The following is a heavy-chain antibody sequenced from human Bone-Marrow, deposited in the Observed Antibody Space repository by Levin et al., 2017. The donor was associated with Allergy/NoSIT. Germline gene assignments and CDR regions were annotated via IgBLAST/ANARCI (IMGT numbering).Heavy chain of an antibody. CDR1: GYTFTDYY. Sequence: PVASVKVSCKASGYTFTDYYMHWVRQAPGQGPEWMGWINPNSGGTSYAKKFQGRVTMTRDTSINTLYMELSRLRSDDTAVYYCARDPKGEDYFDFWGQGTLVTVSS. J-gene: IGHJ4*02. CDR2: INPNSGGT. V-gene: IGHV1-2*02. CDR3: ARDPKGEDYFDF. D-gene: IGHD3-10*01.